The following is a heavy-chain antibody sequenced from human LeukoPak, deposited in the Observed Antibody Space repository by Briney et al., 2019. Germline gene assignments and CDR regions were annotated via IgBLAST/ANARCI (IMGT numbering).Heavy chain of an antibody. V-gene: IGHV4-34*01. CDR1: GGSFSGYY. D-gene: IGHD3-16*01. CDR2: TNHSGST. J-gene: IGHJ4*02. CDR3: ARGGSDYDYVWGSLIPFDY. Sequence: SETLSLTCAVYGGSFSGYYWSWIRQPPGKGLEWIGETNHSGSTSYNPSLKSRVTISVDTSKNQFSLKLSSVTAADTAVYYCARGGSDYDYVWGSLIPFDYWGQGTLVTVSS.